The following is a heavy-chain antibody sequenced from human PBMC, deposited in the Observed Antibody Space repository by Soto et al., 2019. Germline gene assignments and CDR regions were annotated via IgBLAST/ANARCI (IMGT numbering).Heavy chain of an antibody. CDR2: ISAYNGNT. V-gene: IGHV1-18*01. CDR3: ARYYDFWSGSTYYYYMDV. Sequence: ASVKVSCKASGYTFTSYGISWVRQAPGQGLEWMGWISAYNGNTDYAQKLQGRVTMTTDTSTSTAYMELRSLRSDDTAVYYCARYYDFWSGSTYYYYMDVWGKGTTVTVSS. J-gene: IGHJ6*03. D-gene: IGHD3-3*01. CDR1: GYTFTSYG.